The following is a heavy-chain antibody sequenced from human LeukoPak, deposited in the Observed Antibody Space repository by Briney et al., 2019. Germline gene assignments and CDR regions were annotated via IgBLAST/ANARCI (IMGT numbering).Heavy chain of an antibody. V-gene: IGHV3-23*01. J-gene: IGHJ4*02. CDR3: AKVGYSSSWYANFDY. D-gene: IGHD6-13*01. CDR1: GFTFSSYA. Sequence: GGSLRLSCAASGFTFSSYAMSWVRQAPGKGLEWVSAISGGGGSTYYADSVKGRFTISRDNSKNTLYLQMNSLRAEDTAVYYCAKVGYSSSWYANFDYWGQGTLVTVSS. CDR2: ISGGGGST.